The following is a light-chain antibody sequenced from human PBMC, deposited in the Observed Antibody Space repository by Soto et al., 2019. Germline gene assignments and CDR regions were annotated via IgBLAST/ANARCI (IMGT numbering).Light chain of an antibody. CDR1: QSISSE. V-gene: IGKV3-15*01. CDR2: SAS. Sequence: EIVMTQSPATLSVSPGERATLSCRASQSISSELAWYQQKPGQPPRLLIYSASTRATSVPARFTGSGSGSECTLTISGLQSEDCAVYYCQQGHNWPLTFGQGTRLEI. J-gene: IGKJ2*01. CDR3: QQGHNWPLT.